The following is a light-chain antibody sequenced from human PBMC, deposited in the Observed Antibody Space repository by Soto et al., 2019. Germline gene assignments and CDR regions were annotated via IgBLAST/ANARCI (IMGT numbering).Light chain of an antibody. CDR3: SSYTISSTWV. Sequence: QSALTQPASVSGSPGQSITISCTGTSNDVGIYNYVSWYQQHPGKAPKLMIYEVTNRPSGVSDRFSGSKSDNTASLTFSGLQAEDEADYYCSSYTISSTWVFGGGTKLTVL. CDR2: EVT. V-gene: IGLV2-14*01. J-gene: IGLJ3*02. CDR1: SNDVGIYNY.